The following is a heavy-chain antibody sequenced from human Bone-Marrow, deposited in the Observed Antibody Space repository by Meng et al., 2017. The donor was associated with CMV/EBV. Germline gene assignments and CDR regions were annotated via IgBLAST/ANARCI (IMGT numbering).Heavy chain of an antibody. CDR3: ARGQSGSYGLDV. Sequence: GESLKISCAASGFTFSSYAMSWVRQAPGKGLEWVSIIYSGGSSTYYADSVKGRFTISRDNYKNTLYLQMNSLRAEDTAVYYCARGQSGSYGLDVRGQGTTVTVSS. CDR1: GFTFSSYA. J-gene: IGHJ6*02. V-gene: IGHV3-23*03. D-gene: IGHD3-16*01. CDR2: IYSGGSST.